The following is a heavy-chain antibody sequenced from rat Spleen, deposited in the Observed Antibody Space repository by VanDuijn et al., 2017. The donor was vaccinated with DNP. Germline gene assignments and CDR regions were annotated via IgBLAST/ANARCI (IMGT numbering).Heavy chain of an antibody. CDR2: ISYSGST. D-gene: IGHD1-6*01. CDR1: GYSITSNY. Sequence: EVQLQESGPGLVKPSQSLSLTCSVTGYSITSNYWAWIRKFPGNKMEWMGYISYSGSTGYNPSLKSRISITRDTSKNQFFLQLNSITTEDTATYYVTRKYTTDYYWYFDFWGPGTMVTVSS. CDR3: TRKYTTDYYWYFDF. J-gene: IGHJ1*01. V-gene: IGHV3-1*01.